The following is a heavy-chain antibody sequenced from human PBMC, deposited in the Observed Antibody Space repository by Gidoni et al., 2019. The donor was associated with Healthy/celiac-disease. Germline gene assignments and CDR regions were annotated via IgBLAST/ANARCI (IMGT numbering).Heavy chain of an antibody. CDR3: ARSYYDSSDLSWTEYFQH. V-gene: IGHV3-21*01. CDR2: IRSSSSYI. Sequence: EVQLVVPGGGLVKPGGSLRLYCADSGITSRSYSTNWVRQAPGKGLEWVSSIRSSSSYIYYADSVKGRLTISRDNAKNSLYLQMNSLRAEDTAVYYCARSYYDSSDLSWTEYFQHWGQGTLVTVSS. CDR1: GITSRSYS. J-gene: IGHJ1*01. D-gene: IGHD3-22*01.